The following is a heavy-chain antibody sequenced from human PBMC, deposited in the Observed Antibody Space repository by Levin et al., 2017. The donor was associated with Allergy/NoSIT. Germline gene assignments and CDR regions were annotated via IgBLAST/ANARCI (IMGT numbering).Heavy chain of an antibody. Sequence: GESLKISCAASGFTVSGNYLTWVRQAPGKGLEWVSLIYSGGSTYYAESVKGRFTISRDNSKNTLFLQMNSLRAEDTAVYYCAREARYDLPYGMDVWGQGTTVTVSS. CDR3: AREARYDLPYGMDV. CDR1: GFTVSGNY. J-gene: IGHJ6*02. CDR2: IYSGGST. V-gene: IGHV3-66*01. D-gene: IGHD2-2*01.